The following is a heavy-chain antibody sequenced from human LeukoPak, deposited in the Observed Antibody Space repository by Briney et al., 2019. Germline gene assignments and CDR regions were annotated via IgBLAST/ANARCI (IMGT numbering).Heavy chain of an antibody. Sequence: ASVKVSCKASGYTFIGYYIHWVRQAPGQGLEWMGIINPSGGSTSYAQKFQGRVTMTRDMSTSTVYMELSSLRSEDTAVYYCARAWTVTTPLVDPWGQGTLVTVSS. D-gene: IGHD4-11*01. CDR2: INPSGGST. J-gene: IGHJ5*02. CDR3: ARAWTVTTPLVDP. CDR1: GYTFIGYY. V-gene: IGHV1-46*01.